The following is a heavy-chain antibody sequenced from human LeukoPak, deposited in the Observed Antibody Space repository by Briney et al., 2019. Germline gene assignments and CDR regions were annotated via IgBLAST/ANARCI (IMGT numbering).Heavy chain of an antibody. J-gene: IGHJ4*02. CDR3: ARRVLSDYYDSSGYVFDY. CDR1: GGTFSSYA. D-gene: IGHD3-22*01. Sequence: GASVRVSCKASGGTFSSYAISWVRQAPGQGLEWMGGIIPIFGTANYAQKFQGRVTITADKSTSTAYMELSSLRSEDTAVYYCARRVLSDYYDSSGYVFDYWGQGTLVTVSS. V-gene: IGHV1-69*06. CDR2: IIPIFGTA.